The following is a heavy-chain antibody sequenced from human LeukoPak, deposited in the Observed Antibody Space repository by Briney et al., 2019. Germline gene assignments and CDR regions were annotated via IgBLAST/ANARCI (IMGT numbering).Heavy chain of an antibody. V-gene: IGHV1-69*04. CDR1: GYTFTSYG. CDR2: IIPIFGIA. D-gene: IGHD3-10*01. Sequence: ASVKVSCKASGYTFTSYGISWVRQAPGQGLEWMGRIIPIFGIANYAQKFQGRVTITADKSTSTAYMELSSLRSEDTAVYYCARCPPGGSGSYTLCYGMDVWGQGTTVTVSS. J-gene: IGHJ6*02. CDR3: ARCPPGGSGSYTLCYGMDV.